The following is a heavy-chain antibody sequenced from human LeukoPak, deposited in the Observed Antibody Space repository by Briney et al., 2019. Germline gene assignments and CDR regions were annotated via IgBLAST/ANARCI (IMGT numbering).Heavy chain of an antibody. CDR1: GFTFSSYS. CDR2: ISSSSSTI. D-gene: IGHD3-22*01. CDR3: ARDAYYYDSSGYYWYAFDI. V-gene: IGHV3-48*01. Sequence: GGSLRLSCAASGFTFSSYSMNWVRQAPGKGLEWVSYISSSSSTIYYADSVKGRFTIPRDNAKNSLYLQMNSLRAEDTAVYYCARDAYYYDSSGYYWYAFDIWGQGTMVTVSS. J-gene: IGHJ3*02.